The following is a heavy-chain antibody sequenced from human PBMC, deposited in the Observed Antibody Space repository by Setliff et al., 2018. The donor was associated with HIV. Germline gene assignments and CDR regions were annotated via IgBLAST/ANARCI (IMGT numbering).Heavy chain of an antibody. J-gene: IGHJ4*02. CDR2: IDWNDEK. Sequence: GSGPTLVHPTQTLTLTCTFSGFSLSTTGMRVSWIRQPPGKALEWLARIDWNDEKFYNPTLKTRLTISKDTSKNQVVLTITNMGPVDTATYFCARVSTSHWYYFDSWGQGALVTVSS. D-gene: IGHD2-2*01. V-gene: IGHV2-70*04. CDR3: ARVSTSHWYYFDS. CDR1: GFSLSTTGMR.